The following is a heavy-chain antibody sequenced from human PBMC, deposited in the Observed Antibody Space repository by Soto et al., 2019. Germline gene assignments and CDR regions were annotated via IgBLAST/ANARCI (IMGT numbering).Heavy chain of an antibody. CDR2: ISYDGSNK. CDR1: GFTFSSCA. J-gene: IGHJ4*02. D-gene: IGHD3-3*01. CDR3: ARDKRDLRFLEWSNYFDY. V-gene: IGHV3-30-3*01. Sequence: GGSLRLSCAAPGFTFSSCAMHWVRQAPGKGLEWVALISYDGSNKYYADSVKGRFTISRDNSKNTLYLQMNSLRAEDTAVYYCARDKRDLRFLEWSNYFDYWGQGTLVTVSS.